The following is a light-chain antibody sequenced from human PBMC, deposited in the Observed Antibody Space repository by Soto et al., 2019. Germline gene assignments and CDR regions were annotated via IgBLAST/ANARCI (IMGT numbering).Light chain of an antibody. Sequence: QAVVTQPPSVSGSPGQSITISCTGSSSDVGGYNYVSWYQQHPGKAPKLMIYEVSNRPSGISNRFSGSKSGNTASLTLSGLQAEDEADYYCSSYTSSSTLVFGGGTKLTVL. J-gene: IGLJ2*01. CDR1: SSDVGGYNY. V-gene: IGLV2-14*01. CDR3: SSYTSSSTLV. CDR2: EVS.